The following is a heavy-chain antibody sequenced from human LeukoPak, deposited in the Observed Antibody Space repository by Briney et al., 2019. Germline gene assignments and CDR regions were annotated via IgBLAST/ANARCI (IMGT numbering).Heavy chain of an antibody. CDR1: GFTFSSYA. D-gene: IGHD6-6*01. J-gene: IGHJ4*02. CDR3: TTDDDSSSSLLDY. Sequence: PGGSLRLSCAASGFTFSSYAIHWVRQAPGKGLEWVTGISYDGSNKYYADSVKGRFTISRDNSKNTLYLQMNSLKTEDTAVYYCTTDDDSSSSLLDYWGQGTLVTVSS. CDR2: ISYDGSNK. V-gene: IGHV3-30*04.